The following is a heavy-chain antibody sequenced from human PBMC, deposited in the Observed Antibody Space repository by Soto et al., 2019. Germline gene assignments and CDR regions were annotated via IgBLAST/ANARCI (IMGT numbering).Heavy chain of an antibody. CDR2: ISGKNGNT. V-gene: IGHV1-18*04. CDR3: ARVSSSSVVGPDYGMDV. Sequence: QVQLVQSGVEVKKPGASVKVSCKASGYTFISHGISWVRQAPGQGLEWMGWISGKNGNTNYAQKLQGRVTLTTDTSTSTAYMELRSLRSDDTAVYYCARVSSSSVVGPDYGMDVWGQGTTVTVSS. D-gene: IGHD2-15*01. CDR1: GYTFISHG. J-gene: IGHJ6*02.